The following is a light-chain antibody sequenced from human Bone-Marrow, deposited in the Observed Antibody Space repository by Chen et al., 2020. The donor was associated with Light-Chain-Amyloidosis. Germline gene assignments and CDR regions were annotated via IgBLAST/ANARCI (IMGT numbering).Light chain of an antibody. CDR2: RDT. Sequence: SYELTQPPSVSVSPGQTARITCSGDDLPTKYAYWYQQKPGQAPVLVIHRDTDRHSGISVRFSGSSSETTAALTISGVRAEDEADYHCQSADSSGTYEVIFGGGTKLTVL. V-gene: IGLV3-25*03. CDR3: QSADSSGTYEVI. J-gene: IGLJ2*01. CDR1: DLPTKY.